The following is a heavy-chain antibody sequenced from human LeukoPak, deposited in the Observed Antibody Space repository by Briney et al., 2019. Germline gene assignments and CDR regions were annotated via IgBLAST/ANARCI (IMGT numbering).Heavy chain of an antibody. CDR3: ARVLHKRNYDSSVYYGY. Sequence: GGSLRLSCAASGFTFSSYAMHWVRQAPGKGLEWVSYISSSSSTIYYADSVKGRFTISRDNAKSSLYLQMNSLRAEDTAVYYCARVLHKRNYDSSVYYGYWGQGTLVTVSS. J-gene: IGHJ4*02. CDR2: ISSSSSTI. V-gene: IGHV3-48*01. D-gene: IGHD3-22*01. CDR1: GFTFSSYA.